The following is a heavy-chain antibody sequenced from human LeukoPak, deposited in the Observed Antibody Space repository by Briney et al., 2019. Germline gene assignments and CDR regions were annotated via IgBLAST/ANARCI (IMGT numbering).Heavy chain of an antibody. V-gene: IGHV3-15*01. CDR1: ELTFSNAW. D-gene: IGHD3-16*01. CDR2: IKRKTDGETT. J-gene: IGHJ4*02. CDR3: ATASSGLFY. Sequence: GGSLRPSCAPSELTFSNAWRSWFRQPPGGGLEWVGRIKRKTDGETTEYVAPVKGRFTISRDDSKNTLYLQMNSLKTEDTGVYYCATASSGLFYWGQGTLVTVSS.